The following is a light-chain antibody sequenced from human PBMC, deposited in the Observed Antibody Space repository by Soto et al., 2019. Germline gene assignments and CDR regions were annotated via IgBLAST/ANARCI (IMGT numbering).Light chain of an antibody. CDR1: VLAKKY. J-gene: IGLJ1*01. Sequence: SYELTQPSSVSVSPGQTARITCSGDVLAKKYARWFQQKPGQAPVLVIYKDTERPSGIPERFSGSSSGTTVTLTISGAQVEDEADYYCYSEADNNRGNVFGTGTKLTVL. CDR3: YSEADNNRGNV. V-gene: IGLV3-27*01. CDR2: KDT.